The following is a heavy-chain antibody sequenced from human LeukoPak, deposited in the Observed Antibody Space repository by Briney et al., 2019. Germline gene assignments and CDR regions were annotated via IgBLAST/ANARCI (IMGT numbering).Heavy chain of an antibody. CDR2: ITGTGSQLDDV. V-gene: IGHV3-21*03. Sequence: PGGSLRLACAASGFKFSVYTMNWVRQAPGSGLQWVSRITGTGSQLDDVEYADSVRGRFTISRDNGKDSLFLKMRGLRVEDTGIYFCARETGFADAFDFWGRGTLVTVSS. J-gene: IGHJ3*01. CDR3: ARETGFADAFDF. CDR1: GFKFSVYT.